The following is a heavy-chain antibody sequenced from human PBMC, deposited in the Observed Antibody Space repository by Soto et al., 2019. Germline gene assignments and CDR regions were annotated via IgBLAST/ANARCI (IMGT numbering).Heavy chain of an antibody. CDR1: GYTLTELS. V-gene: IGHV1-24*01. CDR2: FDPEDGET. CDR3: ASPHRPHDAFDI. Sequence: ASVKVSCKVSGYTLTELSMHWVRQAPGKGLEWMGGFDPEDGETNYAQKFQGRVTITADESTSTAYMELSSLRSEDTAVYYCASPHRPHDAFDIWGQGTMVTVSS. J-gene: IGHJ3*02.